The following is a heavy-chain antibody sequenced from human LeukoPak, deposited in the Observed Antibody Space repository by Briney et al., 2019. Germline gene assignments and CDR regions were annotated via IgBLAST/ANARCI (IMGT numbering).Heavy chain of an antibody. V-gene: IGHV3-23*01. CDR3: AKDSLLWFGELLSPDAFDI. J-gene: IGHJ3*02. D-gene: IGHD3-10*01. CDR2: ISGSGGST. CDR1: GFTFSSYA. Sequence: PGGSLRLSCAASGFTFSSYAMSWVRQAPGKGLEWVSAISGSGGSTYYADSVKGRFTISRDNSKNTLYLQMNSLRAEDTAVYYCAKDSLLWFGELLSPDAFDIWGQGTMATVSS.